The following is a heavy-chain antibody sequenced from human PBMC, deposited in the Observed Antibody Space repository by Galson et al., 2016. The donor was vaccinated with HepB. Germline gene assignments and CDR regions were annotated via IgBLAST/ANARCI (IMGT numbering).Heavy chain of an antibody. J-gene: IGHJ4*02. CDR1: GGTLRNYE. V-gene: IGHV1-69*13. CDR2: IKPISGTS. Sequence: SVKVSCKASGGTLRNYEISWVRQAPGQGPEWMGGIKPISGTSTYAQKFQDRVAITAEESTDTVYMEMSSLRAEDSALYYWAREKYSWSRTFYYWGQGTLVTVSS. CDR3: AREKYSWSRTFYY. D-gene: IGHD1-20*01.